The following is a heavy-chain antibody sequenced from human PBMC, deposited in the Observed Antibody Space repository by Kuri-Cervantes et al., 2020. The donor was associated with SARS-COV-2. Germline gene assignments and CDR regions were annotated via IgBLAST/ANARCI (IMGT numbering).Heavy chain of an antibody. Sequence: SVKVSCKASGDTSSTYSITWVRQAPGQGLEWVGRIIPLFGTTNYAQKFQGRVTITADESTSTAYMELSSLRSDDTAVFYCAKDNWNYLRSSYFDFWGQGTLVTVSS. CDR1: GDTSSTYS. V-gene: IGHV1-69*13. CDR2: IIPLFGTT. D-gene: IGHD1-7*01. CDR3: AKDNWNYLRSSYFDF. J-gene: IGHJ4*02.